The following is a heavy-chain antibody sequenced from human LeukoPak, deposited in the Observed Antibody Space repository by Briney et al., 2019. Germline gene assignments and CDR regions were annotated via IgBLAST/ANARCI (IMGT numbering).Heavy chain of an antibody. J-gene: IGHJ4*02. CDR2: ISAYNGNT. V-gene: IGHV1-18*01. CDR1: GYTFTSYG. Sequence: ASVKVSCNASGYTFTSYGISWVRQAPGQGLEWMGWISAYNGNTNYAQKLQGRVTMTTDTSTTTAYMELRSLRSDDTAVYYCARSYSSSSDFDYWGQGTLVTVSS. CDR3: ARSYSSSSDFDY. D-gene: IGHD6-6*01.